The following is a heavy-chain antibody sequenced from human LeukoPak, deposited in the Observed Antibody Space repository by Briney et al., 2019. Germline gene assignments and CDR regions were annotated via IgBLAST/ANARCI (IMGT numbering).Heavy chain of an antibody. CDR1: GGSISSYY. V-gene: IGHV4-59*05. J-gene: IGHJ5*02. Sequence: SETLSLTCTVSGGSISSYYWSWIRQPPGKGLEWIGSIYYSGSTYYNPSLKSRVTISVDTSKNQFSLKLSSVTAADTAVYYCARRPSGWLTRWFDPWGQGTLVTVSS. D-gene: IGHD6-19*01. CDR2: IYYSGST. CDR3: ARRPSGWLTRWFDP.